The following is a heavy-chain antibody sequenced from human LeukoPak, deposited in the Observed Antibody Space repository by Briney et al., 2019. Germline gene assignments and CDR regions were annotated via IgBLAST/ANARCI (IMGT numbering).Heavy chain of an antibody. CDR3: ALEVYYSHNSAFDY. D-gene: IGHD3-22*01. Sequence: ASVKVSCKASGYTFTDYYLHWVRQAPGQGLEWMGWMDPKSGETNHAQKFQGRVLMTRDTSITTAYMDLSRLTSDDTAVYYCALEVYYSHNSAFDYWGQGTLVTVSS. CDR2: MDPKSGET. V-gene: IGHV1-2*02. CDR1: GYTFTDYY. J-gene: IGHJ4*02.